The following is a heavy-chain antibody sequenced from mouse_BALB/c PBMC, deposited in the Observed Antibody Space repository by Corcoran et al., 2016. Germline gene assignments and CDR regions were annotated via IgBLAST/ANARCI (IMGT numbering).Heavy chain of an antibody. CDR3: ARDY. J-gene: IGHJ2*01. CDR2: VNPYNGGT. CDR1: GYTFNDYF. Sequence: EVQLQQSGHELMKPGAAVKMSWNASGYTFNDYFMDWVKQRHGERFEGIGSVNPYNGGTSYNQKFKSKATLTVDKSSSTAYMELNSLTSEDSAVYYCARDYWGQGTTLTVSS. V-gene: IGHV1-19*01.